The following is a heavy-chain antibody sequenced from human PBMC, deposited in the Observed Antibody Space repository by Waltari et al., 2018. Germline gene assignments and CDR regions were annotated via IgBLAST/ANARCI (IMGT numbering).Heavy chain of an antibody. V-gene: IGHV1-69*02. Sequence: QVQLVQSGAEVKKPGSSVKVACKASGGTCSSYTISWVRQAPGQGLEWMGRIIPILGIANYAQKFQGRVTITADTSTSTAYMEPSSLRSEDTAVYYCASLGITMARGVTPLADYWGQGTLVTVSS. CDR1: GGTCSSYT. CDR2: IIPILGIA. D-gene: IGHD3-10*01. CDR3: ASLGITMARGVTPLADY. J-gene: IGHJ4*02.